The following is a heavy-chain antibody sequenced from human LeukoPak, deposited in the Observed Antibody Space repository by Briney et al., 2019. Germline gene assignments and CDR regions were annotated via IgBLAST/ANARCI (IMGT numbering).Heavy chain of an antibody. V-gene: IGHV3-30-3*01. D-gene: IGHD2-2*01. J-gene: IGHJ4*02. CDR1: GFTFSSYA. CDR3: ARGGGLVPAAIDGKLGDDY. CDR2: ISYDGSNK. Sequence: GGSLRLSCAASGFTFSSYAMHWVRQAPGKGLEWVAVISYDGSNKYYADSVKGRFTISRDNSKNTLYLQMNSLRAEDTAVYYCARGGGLVPAAIDGKLGDDYWGQGTLVTVSS.